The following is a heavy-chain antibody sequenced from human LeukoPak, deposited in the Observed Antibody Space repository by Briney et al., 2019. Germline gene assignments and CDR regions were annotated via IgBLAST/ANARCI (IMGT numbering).Heavy chain of an antibody. Sequence: SETLSLTCSVSGGSISSYYWSWIRQPPGKGLESIGYIYYSGSTNYNPSLKSRVTMSLDTSKNQFSLKLNSVTAADTAVYYCARATYYYGSGRQTYYFDYWGQGTLVTVSS. D-gene: IGHD3-10*01. CDR3: ARATYYYGSGRQTYYFDY. CDR1: GGSISSYY. CDR2: IYYSGST. V-gene: IGHV4-59*01. J-gene: IGHJ4*02.